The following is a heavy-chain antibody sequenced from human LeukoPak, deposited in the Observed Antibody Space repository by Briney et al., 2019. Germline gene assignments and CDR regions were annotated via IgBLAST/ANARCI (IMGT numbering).Heavy chain of an antibody. CDR3: ARTSDVVVPAAMWYYYYGMDV. CDR2: IWYDGSNK. J-gene: IGHJ6*04. Sequence: PGRSLRLSCAASGFTFSSYGMHWVRQAPGKGLKWVAVIWYDGSNKYYADSVKGRFTISRDNSKNTLYLQMNSLRAEDTAVYYCARTSDVVVPAAMWYYYYGMDVWGKGTTVTVSS. CDR1: GFTFSSYG. V-gene: IGHV3-33*01. D-gene: IGHD2-2*01.